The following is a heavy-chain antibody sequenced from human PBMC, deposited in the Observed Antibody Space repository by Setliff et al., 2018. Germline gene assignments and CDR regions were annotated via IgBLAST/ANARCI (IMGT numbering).Heavy chain of an antibody. D-gene: IGHD3-3*01. CDR2: INRRGST. J-gene: IGHJ6*03. CDR1: GGSISSGSDY. V-gene: IGHV4-61*09. CDR3: VRMSGFLYMDV. Sequence: SETLSLTCSVSGGSISSGSDYWNWLRQPAGKGLEWIGHINRRGSTNFSPSLKSRVTISLDTSKNQFSLKLSSVTAADTAVYYCVRMSGFLYMDVWGKGTTVTVSS.